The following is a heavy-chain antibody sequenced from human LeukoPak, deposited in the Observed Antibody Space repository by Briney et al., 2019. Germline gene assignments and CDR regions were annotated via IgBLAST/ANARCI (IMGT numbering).Heavy chain of an antibody. Sequence: GASVKVSFKASGYTFTGYYLHWVRQAPGQGLEWMGWINPNSGGTMYAQKFQGRVTMTKDTSSSTAYLELSRQRSDDTAVYFCARDRARVTMVRGVMNAFDIWGQGTMVTVSS. D-gene: IGHD3-10*01. J-gene: IGHJ3*02. CDR2: INPNSGGT. CDR1: GYTFTGYY. CDR3: ARDRARVTMVRGVMNAFDI. V-gene: IGHV1-2*02.